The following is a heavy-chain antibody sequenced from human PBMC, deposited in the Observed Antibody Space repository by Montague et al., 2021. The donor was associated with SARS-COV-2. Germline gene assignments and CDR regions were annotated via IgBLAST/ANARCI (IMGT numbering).Heavy chain of an antibody. CDR3: ARRYCSSTSCPNWFDP. CDR2: IYHSGST. J-gene: IGHJ5*02. Sequence: SETLSLTCAVSGGSISSSNWWNWVSQPPGKGLEWIGEIYHSGSTNYNPSLKSRVTISVDKSKNQFSLKLCSVTAADTAVYYCARRYCSSTSCPNWFDPWGQGTLVTVSS. V-gene: IGHV4-4*02. CDR1: GGSISSSNW. D-gene: IGHD2-2*01.